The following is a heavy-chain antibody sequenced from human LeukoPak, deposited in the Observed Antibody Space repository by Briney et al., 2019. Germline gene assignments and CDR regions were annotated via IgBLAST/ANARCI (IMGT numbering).Heavy chain of an antibody. CDR2: ISGSGGST. CDR1: GFTFSSYA. D-gene: IGHD2-15*01. CDR3: AKETVVVVAATPDAFGI. Sequence: PGVSLRLSCAASGFTFSSYAMSWVRQAPGKGLEWVSGISGSGGSTRYADSVKDRFTISRDNSKNTLYLQMNSLRAEDTAVYYCAKETVVVVAATPDAFGIWGQGTMVTVSS. J-gene: IGHJ3*02. V-gene: IGHV3-23*01.